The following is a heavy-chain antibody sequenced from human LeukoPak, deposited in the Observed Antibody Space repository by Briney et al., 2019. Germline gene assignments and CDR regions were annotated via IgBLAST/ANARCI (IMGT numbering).Heavy chain of an antibody. CDR3: ARDSPNYFYGMDV. V-gene: IGHV3-53*01. Sequence: GGSLRLSCAASGFTVSSNFMNWVRQAPGKGLEWVSVIYSGGSTYYADSVKGRFTISRDNSKNTLYLQMNSLRAEDTAVYYCARDSPNYFYGMDVWGQGTTVTVSS. D-gene: IGHD5-24*01. CDR2: IYSGGST. CDR1: GFTVSSNF. J-gene: IGHJ6*02.